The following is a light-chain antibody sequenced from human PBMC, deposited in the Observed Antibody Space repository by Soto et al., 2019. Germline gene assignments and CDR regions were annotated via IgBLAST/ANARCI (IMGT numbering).Light chain of an antibody. CDR1: QSVSSSY. J-gene: IGKJ1*01. CDR2: GAS. V-gene: IGKV3-20*01. CDR3: QQRT. Sequence: EIVLTQSPGTLSLSPGERATLSCRASQSVSSSYLAWYQQKPGQAPRLLIYGASSRATGIPDRFSGSGSGTDFTLTISRLEPEDLAVYYCQQRTFGQGTKVEIK.